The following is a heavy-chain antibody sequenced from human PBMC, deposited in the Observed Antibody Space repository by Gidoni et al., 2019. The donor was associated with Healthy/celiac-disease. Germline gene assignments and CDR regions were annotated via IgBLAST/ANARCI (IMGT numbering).Heavy chain of an antibody. Sequence: QVQLVESGGGVVQPGRSLRLSCAASGFTFRSYAMHWVRQAPGKGLEWVAVISYDGSNKYYADSVKGRFTISRDNSKNTLYLQMNSLRAEDTAVYYCARENRGSGPYYYGMDVWGQGTTVTVSS. V-gene: IGHV3-30-3*01. CDR3: ARENRGSGPYYYGMDV. D-gene: IGHD3-10*01. CDR1: GFTFRSYA. J-gene: IGHJ6*02. CDR2: ISYDGSNK.